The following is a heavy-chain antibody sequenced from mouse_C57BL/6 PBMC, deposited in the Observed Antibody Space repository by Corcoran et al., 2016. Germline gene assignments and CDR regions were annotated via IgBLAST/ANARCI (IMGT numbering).Heavy chain of an antibody. V-gene: IGHV1-26*01. D-gene: IGHD1-1*01. J-gene: IGHJ1*03. CDR3: ARMIHYGMSYWYFDV. Sequence: EVQLPQSGPELVKPGASVKISCKASGYKFTEYYMTWVKQNHGKSLAWIGDSNPHNGGTSYNQKFKGKATWTVDKSSSKAYMEPRSLTSEDSAVYYCARMIHYGMSYWYFDVWGTGTTVTVST. CDR2: SNPHNGGT. CDR1: GYKFTEYY.